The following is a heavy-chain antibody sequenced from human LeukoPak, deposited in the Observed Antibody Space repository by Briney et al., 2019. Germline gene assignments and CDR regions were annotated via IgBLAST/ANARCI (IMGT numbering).Heavy chain of an antibody. CDR1: GYAFTSYG. J-gene: IGHJ6*03. CDR2: ISAYNGNT. D-gene: IGHD1-26*01. CDR3: ARSGVGSPVRRYYYMDV. V-gene: IGHV1-18*01. Sequence: ASVKVSCKASGYAFTSYGISWVRQAPGQGLEWMGWISAYNGNTNYAQKLQGRVTMTTDTSISTAYMELSGLRSDDTAVYYCARSGVGSPVRRYYYMDVWGKGTTVTVSS.